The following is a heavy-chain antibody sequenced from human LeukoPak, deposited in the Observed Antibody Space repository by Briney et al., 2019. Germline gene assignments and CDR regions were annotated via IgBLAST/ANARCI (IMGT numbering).Heavy chain of an antibody. J-gene: IGHJ4*02. CDR2: IYYSGST. V-gene: IGHV4-39*01. CDR1: GGSISSSSYY. CDR3: ARHRAESGSYYHFDY. Sequence: SETLSLTCTVSGGSISSSSYYWGWIRQPPGKGLEWIGSIYYSGSTYYNPSLKSRVTISVDTSKNQFSLKLSSVTAADTAVYYCARHRAESGSYYHFDYWGQGTLVTVSS. D-gene: IGHD1-26*01.